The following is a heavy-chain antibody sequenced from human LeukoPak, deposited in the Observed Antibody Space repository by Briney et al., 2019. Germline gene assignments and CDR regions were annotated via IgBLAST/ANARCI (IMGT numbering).Heavy chain of an antibody. D-gene: IGHD3-3*01. CDR1: GYSFTSYW. Sequence: GESLKISCKGSGYSFTSYWIGWVRQMPGKGLEWMGIIYPGDSDTRYSPSFQGQVTISADESISTAYLQWSSLKASDTAMYYCARLKVYDFWSGFPRHYYFDYWGQGTLVTVSS. CDR2: IYPGDSDT. CDR3: ARLKVYDFWSGFPRHYYFDY. V-gene: IGHV5-51*01. J-gene: IGHJ4*02.